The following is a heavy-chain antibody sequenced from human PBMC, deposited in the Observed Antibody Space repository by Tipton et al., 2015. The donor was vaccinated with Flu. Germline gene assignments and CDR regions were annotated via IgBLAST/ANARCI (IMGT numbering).Heavy chain of an antibody. D-gene: IGHD3-16*02. CDR3: ARDLLDDPWGNYRSPGY. Sequence: QLVQSGGGVVQPGGSLTLSCAASGFTFNIYGMHWVRQAPGKGLQWVAFVRSDESDKYYADSVKGRFTISRDNSKNTVYMQMNSLRAEDTAIYYCARDLLDDPWGNYRSPGYWGQGTLVTVSS. CDR1: GFTFNIYG. V-gene: IGHV3-30*02. J-gene: IGHJ4*02. CDR2: VRSDESDK.